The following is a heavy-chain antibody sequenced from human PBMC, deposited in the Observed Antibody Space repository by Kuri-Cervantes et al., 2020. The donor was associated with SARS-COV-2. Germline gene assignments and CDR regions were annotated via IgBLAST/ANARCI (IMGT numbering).Heavy chain of an antibody. J-gene: IGHJ6*02. CDR3: ATVNPAVVPAAMGNYYYYGMDV. CDR2: INPSGGST. V-gene: IGHV1-46*01. D-gene: IGHD2-2*01. CDR1: GYTFTSYY. Sequence: ASVKVSCKTSGYTFTSYYMHWVRQAPGQGLEWMGIINPSGGSTSYAQKFQGRVTMTEDTSTDTAYMELSSLRSEDTAVYYCATVNPAVVPAAMGNYYYYGMDVWGQGTTVTVSS.